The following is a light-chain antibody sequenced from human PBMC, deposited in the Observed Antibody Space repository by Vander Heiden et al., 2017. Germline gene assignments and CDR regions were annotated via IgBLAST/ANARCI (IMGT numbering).Light chain of an antibody. V-gene: IGKV1-33*01. Sequence: DIHMTQSPSSLSASVGDRVTITSQASQDISNYLNWYQQKPGKAHKLLIYDASNLETGVPSRFSGSDSGTDFTFTISSLQPQALPTYYCQQNDNLPLPFGGGTKVDIK. CDR3: QQNDNLPLP. CDR2: DAS. CDR1: QDISNY. J-gene: IGKJ4*01.